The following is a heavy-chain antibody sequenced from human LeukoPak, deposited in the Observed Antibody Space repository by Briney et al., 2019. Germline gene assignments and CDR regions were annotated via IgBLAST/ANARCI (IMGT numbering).Heavy chain of an antibody. CDR1: GFTFSDYY. CDR3: AREGYDYVWGSYRYTTDYFDY. V-gene: IGHV3-11*04. D-gene: IGHD3-16*02. CDR2: ISSSGSTV. J-gene: IGHJ4*02. Sequence: GALRLSCAASGFTFSDYYMSWIRQAPGKGLEWVSYISSSGSTVYYADSVKGRFTISRDNAKNSLYLQMNSLRAEDTAVYYCAREGYDYVWGSYRYTTDYFDYWGQGTLVTVSS.